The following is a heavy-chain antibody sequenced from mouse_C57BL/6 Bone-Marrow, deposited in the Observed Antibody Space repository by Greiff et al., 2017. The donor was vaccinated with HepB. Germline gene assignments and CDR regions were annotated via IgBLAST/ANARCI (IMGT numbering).Heavy chain of an antibody. CDR2: IYPGGGYT. Sequence: QLQQSGAELVRPGTSVKMSCKASGYTFTNYWIGWAKQRPGHGLEWIGDIYPGGGYTNYNEKFKGKATLTADKSSSTAYMQFSSLTSEDSAIYYCARSEVAYGSSYWYFDVWGTGTTVTVSS. J-gene: IGHJ1*03. CDR3: ARSEVAYGSSYWYFDV. D-gene: IGHD1-1*01. CDR1: GYTFTNYW. V-gene: IGHV1-63*01.